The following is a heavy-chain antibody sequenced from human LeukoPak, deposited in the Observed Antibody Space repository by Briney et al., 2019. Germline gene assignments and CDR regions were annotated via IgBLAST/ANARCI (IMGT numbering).Heavy chain of an antibody. Sequence: GRSLRLSCAASGFTFSSYGMHWVRQAPGKGLGWVAVIWYDGSNKYYADSVKGRFTISRDNSKNTLYLQMNSLRAEDTAVYYCARDGNIAVAGLYYYYGMDVWGQGTTVTVSS. V-gene: IGHV3-33*01. CDR2: IWYDGSNK. J-gene: IGHJ6*02. D-gene: IGHD6-19*01. CDR3: ARDGNIAVAGLYYYYGMDV. CDR1: GFTFSSYG.